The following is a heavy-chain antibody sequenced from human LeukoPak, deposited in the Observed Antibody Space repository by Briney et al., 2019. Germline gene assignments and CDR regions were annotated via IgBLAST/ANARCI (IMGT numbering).Heavy chain of an antibody. J-gene: IGHJ6*03. CDR3: ARDDYGDKRGRYYYYYYMDV. V-gene: IGHV3-30*04. CDR2: ISYDGSNK. D-gene: IGHD4-23*01. Sequence: GGSLRLSCAASGFTFSSYAMHWVRQAPGKGLEWVAVISYDGSNKYYADSVKGRFTISRDNSKNTLYLQMNSLRAEDTAVYYCARDDYGDKRGRYYYYYYMDVWGKGTTVTVSS. CDR1: GFTFSSYA.